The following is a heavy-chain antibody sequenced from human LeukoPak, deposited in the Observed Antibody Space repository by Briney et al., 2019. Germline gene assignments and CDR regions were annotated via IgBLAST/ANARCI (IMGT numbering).Heavy chain of an antibody. CDR3: AREPSRWETYYDY. D-gene: IGHD1-26*01. CDR1: GFTFSSYE. J-gene: IGHJ4*02. Sequence: PGGSLRLSCAASGFTFSSYEMNWVRQAPGKGLEWVSYISSSGSTIYYADSVKGRFTISGDNAKNSLYLQMNSLRAEDTAVYYCAREPSRWETYYDYWGQGTLVTVSS. CDR2: ISSSGSTI. V-gene: IGHV3-48*03.